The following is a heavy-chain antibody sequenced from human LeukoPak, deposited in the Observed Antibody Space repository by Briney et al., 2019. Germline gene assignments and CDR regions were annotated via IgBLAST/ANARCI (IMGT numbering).Heavy chain of an antibody. Sequence: GGSLRLSCAASGFTFSNFEMNWVRQAPGKGLEWVSYISSSGSTIHYADSVKGRLTISRDNAKNTLYLQMNSLRVEDTSVYYCARDYYMGIVDQWGQGTRVTVSS. V-gene: IGHV3-48*03. CDR1: GFTFSNFE. J-gene: IGHJ5*02. CDR2: ISSSGSTI. CDR3: ARDYYMGIVDQ. D-gene: IGHD3-22*01.